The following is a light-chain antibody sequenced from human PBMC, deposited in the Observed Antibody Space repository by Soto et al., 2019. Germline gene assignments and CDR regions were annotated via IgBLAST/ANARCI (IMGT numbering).Light chain of an antibody. Sequence: QSALTQPASVSGSPGQSITISCTGTSSDVGEYNYVSWYQQHPGKAPKLLIYDVSDRPSGVSNRVSGFKSGNTASLTISGLQPDDEADYYCSSSSSSSTLVVFGGGTKLTVL. J-gene: IGLJ2*01. CDR3: SSSSSSSTLVV. CDR1: SSDVGEYNY. CDR2: DVS. V-gene: IGLV2-14*03.